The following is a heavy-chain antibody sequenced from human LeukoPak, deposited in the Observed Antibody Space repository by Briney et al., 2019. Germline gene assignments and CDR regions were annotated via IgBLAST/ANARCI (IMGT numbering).Heavy chain of an antibody. V-gene: IGHV3-23*01. CDR1: GFTFSSYA. Sequence: HPGGSLRLSCAASGFTFSSYAMSWVRQAPGKGLKWVSTLSGSGGNTYYADSVKGRVTISRDNSKNTLYLQMNSLRAEDTAVYHCAKGSYYYDSADYFDYWGQGTLVTVSS. CDR3: AKGSYYYDSADYFDY. CDR2: LSGSGGNT. J-gene: IGHJ4*02. D-gene: IGHD3-22*01.